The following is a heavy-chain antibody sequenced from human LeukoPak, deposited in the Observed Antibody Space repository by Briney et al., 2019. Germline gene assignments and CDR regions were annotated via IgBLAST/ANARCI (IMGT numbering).Heavy chain of an antibody. V-gene: IGHV3-30*02. Sequence: GGSLRLSCAASGFTFSSYGMHWVRQAPGKGLEWVAFIRYDGSNKYYADSVKGRFTISRDNSKNTLYLQMNSLRAEDTAVYYCAKPEGKYHYDSARVDAFDIWGQGTMVTVSS. J-gene: IGHJ3*02. CDR1: GFTFSSYG. CDR3: AKPEGKYHYDSARVDAFDI. CDR2: IRYDGSNK. D-gene: IGHD3-22*01.